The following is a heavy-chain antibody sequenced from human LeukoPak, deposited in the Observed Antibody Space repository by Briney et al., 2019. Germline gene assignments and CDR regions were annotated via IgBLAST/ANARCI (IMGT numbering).Heavy chain of an antibody. CDR2: ISWNSGNI. J-gene: IGHJ4*02. D-gene: IGHD6-19*01. CDR3: AKDAQGLVRGGIYFDF. CDR1: GFMFDDYA. Sequence: PGRSLRLSCAASGFMFDDYAMHWVRQAPGKGLEWVSGISWNSGNIGYADSVKGRFTTSRDNSKNTLYLQMNSLRAEDTALYYCAKDAQGLVRGGIYFDFWGQGSLVTVSS. V-gene: IGHV3-9*01.